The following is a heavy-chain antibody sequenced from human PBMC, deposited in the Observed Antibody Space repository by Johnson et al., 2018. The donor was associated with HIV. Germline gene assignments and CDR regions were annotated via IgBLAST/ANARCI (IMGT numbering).Heavy chain of an antibody. V-gene: IGHV3-30*04. J-gene: IGHJ3*02. D-gene: IGHD3-22*01. CDR3: ARAIGVEDDAFDI. CDR2: ISYDGSNK. CDR1: GFTFSSYA. Sequence: QVQLVESGGGVVQPGRSLRLSCAASGFTFSSYAMHWVRQAPGKGLEWVAVISYDGSNKYYADSVKGRFTISRDNSKNSLYLQMNSLRAEDTAVFYCARAIGVEDDAFDIWGQGTMVTVSS.